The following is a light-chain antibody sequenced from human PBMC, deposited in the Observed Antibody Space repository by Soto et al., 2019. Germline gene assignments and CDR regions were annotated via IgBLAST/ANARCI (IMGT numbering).Light chain of an antibody. CDR1: SSNIGAGYD. J-gene: IGLJ1*01. CDR3: SSYTNINTRACV. CDR2: QNN. V-gene: IGLV1-40*01. Sequence: QSVLTQPPSVSGAPGQRVSISCTGSSSNIGAGYDVHWYEHLPGTAPKLLIYQNNNRPSGVPDRFSGSKSGTSASLAITGLQAEDEAEYYCSSYTNINTRACVFGTGTKLTVL.